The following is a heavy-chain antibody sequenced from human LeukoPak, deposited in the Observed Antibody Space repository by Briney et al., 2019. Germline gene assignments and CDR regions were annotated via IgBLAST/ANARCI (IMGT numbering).Heavy chain of an antibody. J-gene: IGHJ4*02. Sequence: GASVKVSCKASGYTFTGYYMHWVRQAPGQGLEWMGWINPNSGGTNYAQKFQGWVTMTRDTSINTAYMELSRLRSDDTAVYYCARGWNDHPYYFDYWGQGTLVTVSS. CDR2: INPNSGGT. D-gene: IGHD1-1*01. CDR3: ARGWNDHPYYFDY. V-gene: IGHV1-2*04. CDR1: GYTFTGYY.